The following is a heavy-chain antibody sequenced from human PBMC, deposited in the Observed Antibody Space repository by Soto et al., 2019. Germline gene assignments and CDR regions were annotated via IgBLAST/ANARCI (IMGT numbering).Heavy chain of an antibody. Sequence: QLQLQESGSGLVKPSQTLSLTCAVSGGSFSSGGYSWSWIRQPPGKGLEWIGYIYPNGRTHYNPSLKSRVTISVDRSNNQFSLELISVTDADTAVYYCARVPAAGRAYFDYWGQGTLVTVSS. D-gene: IGHD6-13*01. J-gene: IGHJ4*02. CDR1: GGSFSSGGYS. V-gene: IGHV4-30-2*01. CDR3: ARVPAAGRAYFDY. CDR2: IYPNGRT.